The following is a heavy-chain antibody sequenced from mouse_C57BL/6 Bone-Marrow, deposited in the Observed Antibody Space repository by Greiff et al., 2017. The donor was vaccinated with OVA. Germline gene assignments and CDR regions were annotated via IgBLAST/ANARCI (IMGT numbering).Heavy chain of an antibody. D-gene: IGHD4-1*01. Sequence: EVKVVESGGDLVKPGGSLKLSCAASGFTFSSYGMSWVRQTPDKRLEWVATISSGGSYTYYPDSVKGRFTISRDNAKNTLYLQMSSLKSEDTAMYYCARRLGLYFDYWGQGNTLTVSS. CDR3: ARRLGLYFDY. J-gene: IGHJ2*01. CDR1: GFTFSSYG. CDR2: ISSGGSYT. V-gene: IGHV5-6*02.